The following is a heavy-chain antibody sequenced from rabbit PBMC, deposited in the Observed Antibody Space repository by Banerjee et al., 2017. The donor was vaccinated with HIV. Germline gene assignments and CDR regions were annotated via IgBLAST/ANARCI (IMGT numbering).Heavy chain of an antibody. J-gene: IGHJ4*01. CDR2: IYAGSSGST. CDR3: ARDLAGVIGWNFNL. V-gene: IGHV1S45*01. Sequence: QEQLEESGGDLVKPEGSLTLTCTASGFSLSNKYVMCWVRQAPGKGLELIACIYAGSSGSTYYASWAKGRFTISKTSSTTVTLQMTSLTAADTATYFCARDLAGVIGWNFNLWGQGTLVTVS. CDR1: GFSLSNKYV. D-gene: IGHD4-1*01.